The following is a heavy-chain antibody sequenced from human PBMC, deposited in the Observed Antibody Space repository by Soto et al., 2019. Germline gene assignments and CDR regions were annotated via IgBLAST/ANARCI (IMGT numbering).Heavy chain of an antibody. CDR2: IIPIFGTT. Sequence: SVKVSCKASGGTFSSYAISWVRQAPGQGLEWMGGIIPIFGTTNYAQKFQGRVTITADESTSTAYMELSSLRSEDTAVYYCARDPRILEWFPHPFDYWGQGTLVTVSS. V-gene: IGHV1-69*13. J-gene: IGHJ4*02. D-gene: IGHD3-3*01. CDR1: GGTFSSYA. CDR3: ARDPRILEWFPHPFDY.